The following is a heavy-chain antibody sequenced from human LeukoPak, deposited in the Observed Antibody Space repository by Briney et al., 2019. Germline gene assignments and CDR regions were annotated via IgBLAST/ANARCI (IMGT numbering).Heavy chain of an antibody. CDR3: ARGPLYTESFARTWFDA. D-gene: IGHD1-26*01. CDR2: IYYSGNS. V-gene: IGHV4-39*01. Sequence: SETLSLTCTVSGGSITSASYYWGWVRQPPGKGLEWIGSIYYSGNSYNNPSLKGRVTISIDTSTSQFSLELRSVTAADTAVYFCARGPLYTESFARTWFDAWGRGTVVTVSS. J-gene: IGHJ5*02. CDR1: GGSITSASYY.